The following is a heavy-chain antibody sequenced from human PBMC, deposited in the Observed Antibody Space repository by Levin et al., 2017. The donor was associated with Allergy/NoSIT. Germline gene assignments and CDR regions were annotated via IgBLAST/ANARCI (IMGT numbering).Heavy chain of an antibody. J-gene: IGHJ4*02. CDR1: GFTFSSYA. Sequence: GGSLRLSCAASGFTFSSYAMSWVRQAPGKGLEWVSAISCSGGSTYYADSVKGRFTISRDNSKNTLYLQMNSLRAGDTAGYYGANHDDSSGWDVPFGYWGQGTLVTVSS. CDR2: ISCSGGST. V-gene: IGHV3-23*01. CDR3: ANHDDSSGWDVPFGY. D-gene: IGHD6-19*01.